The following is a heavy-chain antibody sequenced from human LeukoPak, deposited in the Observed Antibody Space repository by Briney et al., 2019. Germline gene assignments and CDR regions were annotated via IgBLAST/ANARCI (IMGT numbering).Heavy chain of an antibody. J-gene: IGHJ6*02. CDR3: ARCTLLSSWAPYYYYGMDV. CDR1: GYTFTSYY. D-gene: IGHD2-15*01. V-gene: IGHV1-46*01. Sequence: ASVKVSCKASGYTFTSYYMHWVRQAPGQGLEWMGIINPSGGSTSYAQKFQGRVTMTRDTSTSTVYMELSSLRSEDTAVYYCARCTLLSSWAPYYYYGMDVWGQGTTVTVSS. CDR2: INPSGGST.